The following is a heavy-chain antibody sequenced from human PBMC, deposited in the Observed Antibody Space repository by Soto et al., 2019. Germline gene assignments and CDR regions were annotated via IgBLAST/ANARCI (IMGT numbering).Heavy chain of an antibody. J-gene: IGHJ1*01. V-gene: IGHV3-48*03. D-gene: IGHD3-10*01. CDR3: ATLYTLSLAYLQY. CDR1: VFTVSSYE. CDR2: ISGSGGII. Sequence: GGSLRLSCAASVFTVSSYEMKWVRHGPGNGLERLSYISGSGGIIYYADCVNGRFTISRYNAKNSMYLQMESLRAEDTAVYYCATLYTLSLAYLQYWGQGTLVTVSS.